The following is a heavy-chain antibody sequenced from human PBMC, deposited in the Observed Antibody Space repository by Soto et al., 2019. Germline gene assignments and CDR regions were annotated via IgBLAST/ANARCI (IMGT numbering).Heavy chain of an antibody. Sequence: SETLSLTCTVSGGSISSSSYYWGWIRQPPGKGLEWIGSIYYSGSTYYNPSLKSRVTISVDTSKNQFSLKLSSVTAADTAVYYCARHRDTAMVTAYFDYWGQGTLVTVSS. D-gene: IGHD5-18*01. V-gene: IGHV4-39*01. CDR1: GGSISSSSYY. CDR3: ARHRDTAMVTAYFDY. J-gene: IGHJ4*02. CDR2: IYYSGST.